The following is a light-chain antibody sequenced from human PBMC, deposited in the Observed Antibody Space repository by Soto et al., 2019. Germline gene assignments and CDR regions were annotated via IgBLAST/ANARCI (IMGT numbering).Light chain of an antibody. J-gene: IGKJ4*01. Sequence: EIVMTQSPATLSVSPGDRATLSCRASQSVSSKLAWYQQKPGQAPRLLIYGASTRATGIPARFSGSGSGTEFTLTISSLQSEDFAVYYCQQYNNWPLSLTFGGGTKVEIK. CDR3: QQYNNWPLSLT. V-gene: IGKV3-15*01. CDR2: GAS. CDR1: QSVSSK.